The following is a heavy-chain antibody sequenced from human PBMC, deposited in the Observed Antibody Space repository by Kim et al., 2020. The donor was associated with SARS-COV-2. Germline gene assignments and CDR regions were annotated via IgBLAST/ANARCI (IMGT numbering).Heavy chain of an antibody. CDR2: IYYSGST. Sequence: SETLSLTCTVSGGSISSYYWSWIRQPPGKGLEWIGYIYYSGSTNYNPSLKSRVTISVDTSKNQFSLKLSSVTAADTAVYYCARADYEAFDIWGQGTMVTVSS. CDR3: ARADYEAFDI. J-gene: IGHJ3*02. D-gene: IGHD4-17*01. CDR1: GGSISSYY. V-gene: IGHV4-59*01.